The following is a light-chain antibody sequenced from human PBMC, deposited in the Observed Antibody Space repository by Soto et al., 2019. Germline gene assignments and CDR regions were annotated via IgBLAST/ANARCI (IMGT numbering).Light chain of an antibody. V-gene: IGLV4-60*03. J-gene: IGLJ3*02. Sequence: QAMVTQSSSASASLGSSVKLTCTLSSGHSGYIIAWHQQQPGKAPRYLMKLENSGGYKKGSGVPDRFSGSSSGADRYLIISNLQSEDEADYYCETWDSNTRVFGGGTKLTVL. CDR3: ETWDSNTRV. CDR2: LENSGGY. CDR1: SGHSGYI.